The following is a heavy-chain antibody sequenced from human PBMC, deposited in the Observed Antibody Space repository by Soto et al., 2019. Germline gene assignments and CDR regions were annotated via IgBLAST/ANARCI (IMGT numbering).Heavy chain of an antibody. CDR2: IWYDGSYR. CDR3: ARISGSGHLGWFDP. J-gene: IGHJ5*02. D-gene: IGHD3-10*01. CDR1: GFTFNTYG. Sequence: QVQLVQSGGGVVQSGRSLRLSCISSGFTFNTYGMFWARQAPGTGLEWVAGIWYDGSYRYYVDSVKGRFTVSRDNSKNKVYLEMNNVRGDDTAVYYCARISGSGHLGWFDPWGQGSLVTVSS. V-gene: IGHV3-33*01.